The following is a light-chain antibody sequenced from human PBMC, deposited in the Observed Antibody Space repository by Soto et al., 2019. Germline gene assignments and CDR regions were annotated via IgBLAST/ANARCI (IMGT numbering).Light chain of an antibody. CDR1: QAISNY. J-gene: IGKJ1*01. Sequence: DIQMTQSPSSLPASVGDRVTITCRASQAISNYLAWYQQQPGKVPTLLIYAASTLQSGVPSRFSGSGSGTDFTLTISSLQAEDVATYYCQKYNSALETFGQGAKVDIK. V-gene: IGKV1-27*01. CDR2: AAS. CDR3: QKYNSALET.